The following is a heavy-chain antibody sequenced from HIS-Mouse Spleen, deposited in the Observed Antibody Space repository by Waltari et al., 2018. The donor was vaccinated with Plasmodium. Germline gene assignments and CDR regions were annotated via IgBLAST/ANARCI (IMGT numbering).Heavy chain of an antibody. CDR1: GFTVSSNY. D-gene: IGHD6-6*01. V-gene: IGHV3-53*01. CDR3: ARGMKSSSSAFDI. CDR2: IYSGGST. J-gene: IGHJ3*02. Sequence: EVQLVESGGGLIQPGGSLSLSCAASGFTVSSNYMSWVRQAPGKGLEWVSVIYSGGSTHYADSVKGRFTISRDNSKNTLYLQMNSLRAEDTAVYYCARGMKSSSSAFDIWGQGTMVTVSS.